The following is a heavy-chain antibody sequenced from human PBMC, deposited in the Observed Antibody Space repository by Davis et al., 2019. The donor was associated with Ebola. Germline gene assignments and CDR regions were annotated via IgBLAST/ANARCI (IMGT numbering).Heavy chain of an antibody. Sequence: MPSETLSLTCTVSGGSISSYYWSWXXXXXXXGNXXXLYIYFSGSTNYNPSLKSRVTISVDTSNNQFSLKLSSVTAADTAVYYCATLVYSSGWYDNYFDYWGQGTLVTVSS. CDR2: IYFSGST. CDR3: ATLVYSSGWYDNYFDY. J-gene: IGHJ4*02. CDR1: GGSISSYY. V-gene: IGHV4-59*08. D-gene: IGHD6-19*01.